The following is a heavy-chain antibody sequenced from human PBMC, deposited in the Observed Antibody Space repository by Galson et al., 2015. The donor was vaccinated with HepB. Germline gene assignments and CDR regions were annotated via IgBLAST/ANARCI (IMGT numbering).Heavy chain of an antibody. CDR1: GFSFSSYG. D-gene: IGHD2-2*01. Sequence: SLRLSCAASGFSFSSYGMHWVRQAPGKGLEWVAVIWYDGSDKYYADSVKGRFTIFRDNSKNTLYLQMNSLRAEDTAVYYCARDREVPAAMGVSLCAFDIWGQGTMVTVSS. CDR3: ARDREVPAAMGVSLCAFDI. V-gene: IGHV3-33*01. CDR2: IWYDGSDK. J-gene: IGHJ3*02.